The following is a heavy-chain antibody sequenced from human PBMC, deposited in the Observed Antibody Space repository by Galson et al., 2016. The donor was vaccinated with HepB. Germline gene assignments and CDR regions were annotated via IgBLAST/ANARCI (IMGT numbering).Heavy chain of an antibody. J-gene: IGHJ4*02. Sequence: SLRTPCAATGSCSGSTDMSWVRQAPGKGVEWVSAIRGNVGTTYYADTVKGRFTISRDNSKNTLYLQMNNLSAEDTAVYYCANGNCDGDCYSDFDGYWGQGTLVTVSS. CDR2: IRGNVGTT. CDR3: ANGNCDGDCYSDFDGY. D-gene: IGHD2-21*02. V-gene: IGHV3-23*01. CDR1: GSCSGSTD.